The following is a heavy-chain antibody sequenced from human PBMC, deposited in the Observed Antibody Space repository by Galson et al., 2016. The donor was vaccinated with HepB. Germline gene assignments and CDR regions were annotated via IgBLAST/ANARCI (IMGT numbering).Heavy chain of an antibody. CDR2: IDSAGDT. Sequence: SLRLSCAASGFIFSDYDMHWVRQVTGKSLEWVSAIDSAGDTFYPGSVKGRFTISRDNSKNTLSLQMNSLRADDTAVYYCAKVHDILSGFYKSYFDYWGQGTLVAVSS. CDR3: AKVHDILSGFYKSYFDY. V-gene: IGHV3-13*01. J-gene: IGHJ4*02. CDR1: GFIFSDYD. D-gene: IGHD3-9*01.